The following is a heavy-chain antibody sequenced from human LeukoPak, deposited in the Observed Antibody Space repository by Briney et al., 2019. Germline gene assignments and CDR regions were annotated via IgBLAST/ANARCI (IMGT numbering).Heavy chain of an antibody. D-gene: IGHD2-2*01. J-gene: IGHJ5*02. CDR1: GGTFSSYA. Sequence: ASVKVSCKASGGTFSSYAISWVRQAPGQGLEWMGWINPNSGGTNYAQKFQGRVTMTRDTSISTAYMELSRLRSDDTAVYYCARDTAFIVVVPAAHNWFDPWGQGTLVTVSS. CDR3: ARDTAFIVVVPAAHNWFDP. CDR2: INPNSGGT. V-gene: IGHV1-2*02.